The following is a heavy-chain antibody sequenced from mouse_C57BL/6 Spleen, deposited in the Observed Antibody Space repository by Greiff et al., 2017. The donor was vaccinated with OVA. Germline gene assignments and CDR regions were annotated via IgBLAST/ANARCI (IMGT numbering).Heavy chain of an antibody. J-gene: IGHJ4*01. CDR1: GYTFTSYW. D-gene: IGHD2-4*01. V-gene: IGHV1-55*01. CDR3: ALITDAYYAMDY. CDR2: IYPGSGST. Sequence: QVQLKQPGAELVKPGASVKMSCKASGYTFTSYWITWVKQRPGQGLEWIGDIYPGSGSTNYNEKFKSKATLTVDTSSSTAYMQLSSLTSEDSAVYYCALITDAYYAMDYWGQGTSVTVSS.